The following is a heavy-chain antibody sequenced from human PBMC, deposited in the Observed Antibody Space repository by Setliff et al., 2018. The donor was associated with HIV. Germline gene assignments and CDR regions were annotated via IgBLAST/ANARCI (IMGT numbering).Heavy chain of an antibody. V-gene: IGHV3-15*01. Sequence: GGSLRLSCAASGFKFKNAWMTWVRQAPGKGLTWIGRIKSKTDAGTTDYAAPVKGRFTILRDDSKDTLYLQMNNLKTEDTAVYFCTTENDPKGRGSISPFDIWGQGTMVTVSS. CDR2: IKSKTDAGTT. CDR1: GFKFKNAW. D-gene: IGHD3-3*01. CDR3: TTENDPKGRGSISPFDI. J-gene: IGHJ3*02.